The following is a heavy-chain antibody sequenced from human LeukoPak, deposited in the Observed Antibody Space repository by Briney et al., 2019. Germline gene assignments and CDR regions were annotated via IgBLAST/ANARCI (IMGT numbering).Heavy chain of an antibody. CDR3: ARDRRVGSGWYGGYGY. CDR1: GGTFSSYA. Sequence: SVKVSCKASGGTFSSYAISWVRQAPGQGLEWVGRIIPIFGTANYAQKFQGRVTITTDESTSTAYMELSSLRSEDTAVYYCARDRRVGSGWYGGYGYWGQGTLVTVSS. J-gene: IGHJ4*02. V-gene: IGHV1-69*05. CDR2: IIPIFGTA. D-gene: IGHD6-19*01.